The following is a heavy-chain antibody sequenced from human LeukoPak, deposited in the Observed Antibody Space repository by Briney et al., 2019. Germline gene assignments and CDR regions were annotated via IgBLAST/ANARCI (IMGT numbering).Heavy chain of an antibody. J-gene: IGHJ4*02. CDR1: GGSISNSRNY. Sequence: SETLSLTCTVSGGSISNSRNYWAWIRQPPGRGLEWIGTIHYSGSTYYNASLKSRLIISLDTSKSQFSLTLSSVTAADTAVYYCVRSDDFWSGYYGYWGQGTLVTVSS. V-gene: IGHV4-39*07. CDR3: VRSDDFWSGYYGY. CDR2: IHYSGST. D-gene: IGHD3-3*01.